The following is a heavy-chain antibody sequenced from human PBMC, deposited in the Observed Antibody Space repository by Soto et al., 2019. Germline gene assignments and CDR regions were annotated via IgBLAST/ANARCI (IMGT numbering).Heavy chain of an antibody. CDR3: ASFGDVYPGGYYGMDV. Sequence: PSETLSLTCTVSGGSISSSSYYWGWIRQPPGKGLEWIGSIYYSGSTYYNPSLKSRVTISVDTSKNQFSLKLSSVTAADTAVYYCASFGDVYPGGYYGMDVWGQGTTVTVSS. CDR1: GGSISSSSYY. CDR2: IYYSGST. V-gene: IGHV4-39*01. J-gene: IGHJ6*02. D-gene: IGHD2-21*02.